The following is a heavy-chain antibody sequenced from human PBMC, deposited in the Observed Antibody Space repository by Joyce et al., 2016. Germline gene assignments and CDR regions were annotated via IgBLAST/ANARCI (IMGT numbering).Heavy chain of an antibody. J-gene: IGHJ4*02. D-gene: IGHD2-2*01. CDR2: ISPDGSKK. CDR3: ARSPSNSWHTFDS. Sequence: QVQLVESGGGVAQPGRSLRLSCAASGFTFNRYAMHWVRQTPGTGLEWVAVISPDGSKKFYSDSVKDRFIISRDNSNKMVFVQMNSLRVEDTGVYYCARSPSNSWHTFDSWGQGTLVSVSS. CDR1: GFTFNRYA. V-gene: IGHV3-30-3*01.